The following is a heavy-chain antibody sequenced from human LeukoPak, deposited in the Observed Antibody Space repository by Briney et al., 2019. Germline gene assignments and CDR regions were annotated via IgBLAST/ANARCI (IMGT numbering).Heavy chain of an antibody. CDR2: ITATGRDT. CDR3: AKDSGYNYGAIFYDAFDT. J-gene: IGHJ3*02. Sequence: GGSLRLSCAASGFSFSTYAMNWVRQAPGKRLEWVSSITATGRDTYYALSVKGRITISRDNSKNTLYLQMNSLRAEDTAVYYCAKDSGYNYGAIFYDAFDTWGQGTMVTVSS. V-gene: IGHV3-23*01. CDR1: GFSFSTYA. D-gene: IGHD5-18*01.